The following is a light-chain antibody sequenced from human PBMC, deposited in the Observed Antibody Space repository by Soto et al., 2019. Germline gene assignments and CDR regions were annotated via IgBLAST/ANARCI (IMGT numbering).Light chain of an antibody. Sequence: ELELTQSPGTRSLSPGERATLSRRASQSVSSYLAWYQQKPCQAPRLLIYGASTRATGIPARFSGSGSGTDFTLTISSLQSEDFAVYYGQQYKNWPTWTFGQGTKGDIK. CDR1: QSVSSY. CDR3: QQYKNWPTWT. CDR2: GAS. V-gene: IGKV3-15*01. J-gene: IGKJ1*01.